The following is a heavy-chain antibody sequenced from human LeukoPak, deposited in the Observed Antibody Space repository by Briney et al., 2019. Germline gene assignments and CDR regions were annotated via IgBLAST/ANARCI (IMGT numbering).Heavy chain of an antibody. J-gene: IGHJ3*02. CDR3: ANAHYDREWVAFDI. CDR1: GFTFSSYG. Sequence: GGSLRLSCAASGFTFSSYGMNWVRQAPGKGLEWVSGISGSGGSTYYADSVKGRFTISRDNSKNTLDLQMSSLISEDTALYYCANAHYDREWVAFDIWGQGTMVTVSS. CDR2: ISGSGGST. D-gene: IGHD3-22*01. V-gene: IGHV3-23*01.